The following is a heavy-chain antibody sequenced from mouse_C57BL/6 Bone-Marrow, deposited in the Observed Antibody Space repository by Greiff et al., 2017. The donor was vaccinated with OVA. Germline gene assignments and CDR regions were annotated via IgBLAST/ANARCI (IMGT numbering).Heavy chain of an antibody. V-gene: IGHV14-4*01. Sequence: VQLQQSGAELVRPGASVKLSCTASGFNIKDDYMHWVKQRPEQGLEWIGWIDPENGDTEYASKFQGKATITADTSSNTAYLQLSSLTSEDTAVYYCTRPGYYPFAYWGQGTLVTVSA. J-gene: IGHJ3*01. CDR2: IDPENGDT. D-gene: IGHD2-3*01. CDR3: TRPGYYPFAY. CDR1: GFNIKDDY.